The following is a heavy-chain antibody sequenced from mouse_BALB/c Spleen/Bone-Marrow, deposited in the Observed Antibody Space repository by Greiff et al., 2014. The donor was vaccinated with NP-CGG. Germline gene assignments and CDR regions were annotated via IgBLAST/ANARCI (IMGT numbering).Heavy chain of an antibody. V-gene: IGHV5-17*02. CDR2: ISNGSSPI. J-gene: IGHJ4*01. D-gene: IGHD2-4*01. CDR3: ARKGAMITHYYAMDY. CDR1: GFTFSSFG. Sequence: EVQGVESGGGLVQPGGSRKLSCGASGFTFSSFGMHWVRQAPEKGLEWVAYISNGSSPIYYADTVKGRFTISRDNPKNTLFLQMTSLRSEDTAMYYCARKGAMITHYYAMDYWGQGTSVTVSS.